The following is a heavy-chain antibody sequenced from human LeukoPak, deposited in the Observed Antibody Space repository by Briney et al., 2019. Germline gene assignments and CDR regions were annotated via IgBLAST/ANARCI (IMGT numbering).Heavy chain of an antibody. V-gene: IGHV3-30*01. D-gene: IGHD3-10*02. CDR2: ISYDGSNK. Sequence: PGRSLRLSCAASGFTFSSYAMHWVRQAPGKGLEWVAVISYDGSNKYYADSVKGRFTISRDNSKNTLYLQMNSLRAEDTAVYYCARDCVRGVIIANWFDPWGQGTLVTVSS. CDR1: GFTFSSYA. J-gene: IGHJ5*02. CDR3: ARDCVRGVIIANWFDP.